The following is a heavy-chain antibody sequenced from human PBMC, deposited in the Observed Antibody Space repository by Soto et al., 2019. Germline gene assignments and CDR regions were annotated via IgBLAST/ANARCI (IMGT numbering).Heavy chain of an antibody. CDR3: ARGDWIAARPRWFDP. J-gene: IGHJ5*02. V-gene: IGHV4-31*03. CDR2: IYYSGST. D-gene: IGHD6-6*01. CDR1: GGSISSGGYY. Sequence: PSETLSLTCTVSGGSISSGGYYWSWIRQHPGKGLEWIGYIYYSGSTYYNPSLKSRVTISVDTSKNQFSLKLSSVTAADTAVYYCARGDWIAARPRWFDPWGQGTLVTVSS.